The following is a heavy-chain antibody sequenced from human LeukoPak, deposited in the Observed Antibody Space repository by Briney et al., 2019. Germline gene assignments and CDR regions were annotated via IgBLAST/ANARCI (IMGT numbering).Heavy chain of an antibody. D-gene: IGHD1-14*01. CDR3: AKDLRKDGIWDIDY. Sequence: GGSLRLSCAASGFTFSTYTMNWVRQAPGKGLEWVSGIYGSGGASFYADSVKGRFTISRDNSQNTVFLQMDSLRDEDTALYYCAKDLRKDGIWDIDYWGQGALVTVSS. CDR1: GFTFSTYT. CDR2: IYGSGGAS. J-gene: IGHJ4*02. V-gene: IGHV3-23*01.